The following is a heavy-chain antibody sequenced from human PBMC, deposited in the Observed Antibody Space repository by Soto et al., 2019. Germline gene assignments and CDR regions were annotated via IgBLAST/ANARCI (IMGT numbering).Heavy chain of an antibody. D-gene: IGHD2-15*01. J-gene: IGHJ5*02. CDR2: LYYNGST. V-gene: IGHV4-39*01. CDR1: GGSISSSSYY. CDR3: ARRVVWLVQRALFEH. Sequence: QLQLQESGPGLVKPSETLSLTCTGSGGSISSSSYYWGWIRQPPGQGLEWIGSLYYNGSTYYNPSLKSRVTIAVYTLKNQFALKLSSVTAADTAVYYCARRVVWLVQRALFEHWCQGTLVTVSS.